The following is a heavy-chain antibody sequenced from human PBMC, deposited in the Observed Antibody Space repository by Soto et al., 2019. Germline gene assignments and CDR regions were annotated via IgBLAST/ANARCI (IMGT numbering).Heavy chain of an antibody. CDR2: IKSKTDGGTT. CDR3: TTDQVYYYDSSGYYYYGMDV. J-gene: IGHJ6*02. CDR1: GFTFSNAW. V-gene: IGHV3-15*01. D-gene: IGHD3-22*01. Sequence: GGSLRLSCAASGFTFSNAWMSWVRQAPGKGLEWVGRIKSKTDGGTTDYAAPVKGRFTISRDDSKNTLYLQMNSLKTEDTAVYYCTTDQVYYYDSSGYYYYGMDVWGQGTTVTVSS.